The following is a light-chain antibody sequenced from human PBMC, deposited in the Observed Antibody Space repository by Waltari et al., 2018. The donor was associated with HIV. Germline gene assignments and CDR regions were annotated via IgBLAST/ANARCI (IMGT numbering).Light chain of an antibody. CDR3: SSYTTTTAHV. CDR2: DVS. V-gene: IGLV2-18*02. Sequence: QSALTQPLAVSGSPGQSVTISCTGTNSDIGSYNRVSWYQQTPGTAPKLVIYDVSSRPTGVPDRFSGSKSGNTTALTISGLQAEDEGDYYCSSYTTTTAHVFGTGTKVTVL. J-gene: IGLJ1*01. CDR1: NSDIGSYNR.